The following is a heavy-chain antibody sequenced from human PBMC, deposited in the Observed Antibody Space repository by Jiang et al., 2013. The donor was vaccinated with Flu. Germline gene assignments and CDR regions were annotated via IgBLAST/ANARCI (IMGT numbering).Heavy chain of an antibody. CDR3: TRTRAAAGWVAFDP. CDR1: GDSVSSNSAA. D-gene: IGHD6-13*01. Sequence: SQTLSLTCAISGDSVSSNSAAWNWIRQSPSRGLEWLGRTYHRSKWYNDYALSVRSRIIITPDTSKNHFSLQLNSVTPEDTAVYYCTRTRAAAGWVAFDPWGQGNPGHRLL. V-gene: IGHV6-1*01. CDR2: TYHRSKWYN. J-gene: IGHJ5*02.